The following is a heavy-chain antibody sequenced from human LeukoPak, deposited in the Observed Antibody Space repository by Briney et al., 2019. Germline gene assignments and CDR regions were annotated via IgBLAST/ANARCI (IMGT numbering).Heavy chain of an antibody. D-gene: IGHD3-10*01. V-gene: IGHV3-48*03. CDR2: INSGGYRV. CDR1: GFTFSDYE. J-gene: IGHJ4*02. Sequence: GESLRLSCAASGFTFSDYEMNWVRLAPGKGLEWVSYINSGGYRVHYADSVEGRFTISRDNAKNSLYLQMNSLRADDTAVYYCARGWRSGTDFDYWGQGTLVTVSS. CDR3: ARGWRSGTDFDY.